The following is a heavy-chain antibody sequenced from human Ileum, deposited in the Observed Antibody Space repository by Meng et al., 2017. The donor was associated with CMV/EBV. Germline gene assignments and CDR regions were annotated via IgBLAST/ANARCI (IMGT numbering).Heavy chain of an antibody. CDR2: IYHSGST. CDR1: GYSISSGYS. Sequence: SETLSLTCTVSGYSISSGYSWGWIRQPPGKGLEWIGTIYHSGSTYYNPSLKSRVTISLDTSKNHFSLKLSSVTAADTAVYCCARIRRQQLATYYFDYWGQGTLVTVSS. CDR3: ARIRRQQLATYYFDY. V-gene: IGHV4-38-2*02. J-gene: IGHJ4*02. D-gene: IGHD6-13*01.